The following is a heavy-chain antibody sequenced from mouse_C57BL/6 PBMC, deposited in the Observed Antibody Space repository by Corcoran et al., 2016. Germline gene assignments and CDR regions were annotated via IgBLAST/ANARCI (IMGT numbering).Heavy chain of an antibody. CDR3: ARRGSVTGLGY. V-gene: IGHV1-76*01. CDR1: GYTFTDYY. D-gene: IGHD4-1*01. Sequence: QVQLKQSGAELVRPGASVKLSCKASGYTFTDYYINWVKQRPGQGLEWIARIYPGSGNTYYNEKFKGKATLTAEKSSSTAYMQLSSLTSEDSAVYFCARRGSVTGLGYLGQGTTLTVSS. J-gene: IGHJ2*01. CDR2: IYPGSGNT.